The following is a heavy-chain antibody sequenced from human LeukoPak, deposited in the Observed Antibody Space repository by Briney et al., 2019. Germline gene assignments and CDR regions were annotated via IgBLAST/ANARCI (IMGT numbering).Heavy chain of an antibody. D-gene: IGHD1-20*01. Sequence: PGGSLRLSCAASGFTLSSYSMNWVRQAPGKGLGWVSSISSSSSYIYYADSVKGRFTSSRDNAKNSLYLQMNSLRAEDTAVYYCAREGITGVNDYWGQGTLVTVSS. CDR2: ISSSSSYI. CDR1: GFTLSSYS. V-gene: IGHV3-21*01. J-gene: IGHJ4*02. CDR3: AREGITGVNDY.